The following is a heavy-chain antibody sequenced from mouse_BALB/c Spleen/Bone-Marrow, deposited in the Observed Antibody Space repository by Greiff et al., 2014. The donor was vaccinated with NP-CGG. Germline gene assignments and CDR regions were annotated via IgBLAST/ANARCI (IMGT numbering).Heavy chain of an antibody. CDR2: IAPGSGGE. V-gene: IGHV1S41*01. D-gene: IGHD2-14*01. CDR3: TREDYRYGDWYFDV. Sequence: DLVKPGASVKLSCKASGYTFSSYWINWIKQRPGQGLEWIGRIAPGSGGEYYNKMFAGKATLTVDASSSTAYIQLTSLSSEDSAVYFCTREDYRYGDWYFDVWGAGTSVTVSS. CDR1: GYTFSSYW. J-gene: IGHJ1*01.